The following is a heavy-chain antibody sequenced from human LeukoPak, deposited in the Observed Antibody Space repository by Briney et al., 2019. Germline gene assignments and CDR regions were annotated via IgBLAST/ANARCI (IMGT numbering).Heavy chain of an antibody. D-gene: IGHD5-18*01. V-gene: IGHV1-69*13. CDR3: ARDTAMVQGAFDI. CDR1: GGTFSSYA. CDR2: IIPIFGTA. J-gene: IGHJ3*02. Sequence: SVKVSCKASGGTFSSYAISWVRQAPGQGLEWMGGIIPIFGTANYAQKFQGRVTITADESTSTAYMELSSLRSEDTAVYYCARDTAMVQGAFDIWGQGTMVTVSS.